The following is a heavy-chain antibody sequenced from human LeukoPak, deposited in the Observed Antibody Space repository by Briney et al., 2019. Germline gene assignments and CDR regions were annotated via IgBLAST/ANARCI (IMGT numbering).Heavy chain of an antibody. CDR2: ISSSSSYI. CDR3: ARELIGVVPAATNDY. Sequence: GGSLRLSCAASVFTFSSYSMNWVRQAPGKGLEWVSSISSSSSYIYYADSVKGRFTISRDNAKNSLYLQMNSLRAEDTAVYYCARELIGVVPAATNDYWGQGTLVTVS. D-gene: IGHD2-2*01. CDR1: VFTFSSYS. J-gene: IGHJ4*02. V-gene: IGHV3-21*01.